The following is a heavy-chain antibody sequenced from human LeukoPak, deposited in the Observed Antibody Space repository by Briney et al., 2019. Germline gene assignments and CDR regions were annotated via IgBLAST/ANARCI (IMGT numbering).Heavy chain of an antibody. J-gene: IGHJ5*02. D-gene: IGHD6-19*01. V-gene: IGHV3-23*01. Sequence: GGSLRLSCVVSGFSVSNSGMSWVRQAPGKGLDWISAISVDGKTAYYADSVKGRFIISRDNPKNTLYLQLSGLRAEDTAVYYCAQGYLSGWYPSWGQGSMVSVSS. CDR2: ISVDGKTA. CDR1: GFSVSNSG. CDR3: AQGYLSGWYPS.